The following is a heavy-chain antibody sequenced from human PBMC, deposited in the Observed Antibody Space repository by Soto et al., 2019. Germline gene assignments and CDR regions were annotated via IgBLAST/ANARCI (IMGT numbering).Heavy chain of an antibody. CDR3: AQDRGCGVVSPSHDS. D-gene: IGHD2-21*01. CDR2: IRATGGQT. V-gene: IGHV3-23*01. Sequence: EVQLLESGGGVVQPGGSLRLSCAASGFTFRNFVMSWVRQAPGKGLEWVSAIRATGGQTFYADSVKGRFTISRDNSKNMLYLQIDSLRHEDTARFFCAQDRGCGVVSPSHDSWGQGALVTVSS. CDR1: GFTFRNFV. J-gene: IGHJ4*02.